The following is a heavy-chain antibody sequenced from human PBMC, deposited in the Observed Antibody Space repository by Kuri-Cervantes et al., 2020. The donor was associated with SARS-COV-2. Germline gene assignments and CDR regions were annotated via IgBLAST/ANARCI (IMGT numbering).Heavy chain of an antibody. CDR1: GGTFSSYA. J-gene: IGHJ6*02. D-gene: IGHD2-21*02. CDR3: ARDLIPLSDIVVVTAIPPYYYHGMDV. CDR2: IIPIFGTA. V-gene: IGHV1-69*06. Sequence: SVKVSCKASGGTFSSYAISWVRQAPGQGLEWMGGIIPIFGTANYAQKFQGRVTITADKSTSTAYMGLSSLRSEDTAVYYCARDLIPLSDIVVVTAIPPYYYHGMDVWGQGTTVTVSS.